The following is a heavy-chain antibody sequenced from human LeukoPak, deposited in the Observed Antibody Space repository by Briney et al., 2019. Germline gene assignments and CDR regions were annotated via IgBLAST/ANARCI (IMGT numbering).Heavy chain of an antibody. D-gene: IGHD3-9*01. CDR1: GFTFSSYG. V-gene: IGHV3-23*01. CDR2: ISGSGGST. CDR3: AKGGYYDILTGYPPPLYYMDV. J-gene: IGHJ6*03. Sequence: PGGSLRLSCAASGFTFSSYGMSWVRHAPGKGLERVSAISGSGGSTYYADSVKGRFTISRDNSKNTLYLQMNSLRAEDTAVYYCAKGGYYDILTGYPPPLYYMDVWGKGTTVTISS.